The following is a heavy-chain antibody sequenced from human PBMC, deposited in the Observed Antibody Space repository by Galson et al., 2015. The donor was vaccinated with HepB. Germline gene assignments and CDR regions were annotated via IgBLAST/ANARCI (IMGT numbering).Heavy chain of an antibody. V-gene: IGHV4-61*02. CDR1: GYSISSGAYY. CDR3: AREVTAYCGGDCYLDP. Sequence: LSLTCTVSGYSISSGAYYWGWIRRPAGKGLEWIGRIYASGSTNYNPSFKSRVTLSVDTSKNQFSLKLSSVTAADTAVYYCAREVTAYCGGDCYLDPWGQGTLVTVSS. CDR2: IYASGST. J-gene: IGHJ5*02. D-gene: IGHD2-21*01.